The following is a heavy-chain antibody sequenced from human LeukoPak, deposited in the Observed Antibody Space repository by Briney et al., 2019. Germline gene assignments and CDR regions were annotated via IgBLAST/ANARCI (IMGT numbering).Heavy chain of an antibody. D-gene: IGHD5-24*01. CDR3: ARDRSVRDGYLIFDY. V-gene: IGHV4-59*01. CDR2: IYYSGST. J-gene: IGHJ4*02. Sequence: SETLSLTRTVSGGSISSYYWSWIRQPPGKGLEWIGYIYYSGSTNYNPSLKSRVTISVDTSKNQFSLKLSSVTAADTAVYYCARDRSVRDGYLIFDYWGQGTLVTVSS. CDR1: GGSISSYY.